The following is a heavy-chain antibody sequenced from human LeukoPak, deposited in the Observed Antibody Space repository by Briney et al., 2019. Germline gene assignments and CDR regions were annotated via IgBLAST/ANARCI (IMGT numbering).Heavy chain of an antibody. J-gene: IGHJ5*02. CDR3: ARDWQTYYDFWSGYLLTPNWFDP. Sequence: TGGSLRLSCAASGFTFSSYSMNWVRQAPGKELEWVANIKQDGSEKYYVDSVKGRFTISRDNAKNSLYLQMNSLRAEDTAVYYCARDWQTYYDFWSGYLLTPNWFDPWGQGTLVSVSS. V-gene: IGHV3-7*01. CDR1: GFTFSSYS. CDR2: IKQDGSEK. D-gene: IGHD3-3*01.